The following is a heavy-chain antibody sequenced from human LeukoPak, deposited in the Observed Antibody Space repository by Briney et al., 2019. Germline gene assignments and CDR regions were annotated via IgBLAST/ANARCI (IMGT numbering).Heavy chain of an antibody. D-gene: IGHD5-12*01. CDR2: INQDGGET. Sequence: GGSLRLSCAASGFSFSSWMAWVRQAPGQGLEWVANINQDGGETYYVDSVQGRFTISRDNAKNSLFLQMNSLRAEDTAMYCARSVDKGTVDYWGQGTLVTVSS. CDR3: ARSVDKGTVDY. V-gene: IGHV3-7*03. CDR1: GFSFSSW. J-gene: IGHJ4*02.